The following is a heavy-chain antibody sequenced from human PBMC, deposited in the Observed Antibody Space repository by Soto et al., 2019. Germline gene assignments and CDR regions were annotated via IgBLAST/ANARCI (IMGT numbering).Heavy chain of an antibody. CDR2: MYYSGSM. Sequence: SETLSLTCTVSSGSISTRSHYWGWIRQPPGKGLEWIGSMYYSGSMYYNPSLKSRVTISADTSKNQFSLKLSSVTAADTSVYYCVRQIPDTATGTYYFDYWGQG. D-gene: IGHD5-18*01. J-gene: IGHJ4*02. V-gene: IGHV4-39*01. CDR3: VRQIPDTATGTYYFDY. CDR1: SGSISTRSHY.